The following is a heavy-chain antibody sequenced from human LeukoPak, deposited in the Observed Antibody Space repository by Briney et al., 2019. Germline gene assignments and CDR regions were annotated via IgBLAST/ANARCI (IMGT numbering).Heavy chain of an antibody. CDR3: ARVNLDYYGSGSYYNVDWLDP. CDR1: GGSINSHY. Sequence: SETLSLTCTVSGGSINSHYWSWIRQPPGKGLEWIGYIYHSGSTKYNPSLKSRVTILVDTSKNQFSLKLNSVAAADTAVYYCARVNLDYYGSGSYYNVDWLDPWGQGTLVTVSS. V-gene: IGHV4-59*11. D-gene: IGHD3-10*01. CDR2: IYHSGST. J-gene: IGHJ5*02.